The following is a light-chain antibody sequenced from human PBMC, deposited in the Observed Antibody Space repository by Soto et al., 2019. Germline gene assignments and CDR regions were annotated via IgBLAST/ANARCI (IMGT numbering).Light chain of an antibody. CDR3: SSYTTSNTRQIV. Sequence: QSVLTQPASVSGSPGQSITISCTGTSSDVGGYNYVSWYQQHPGKAPKFMIYDVSNRPSGVSNRFSGSKSGNTGSLTISGLQAEDEADYYCSSYTTSNTRQIVFGTGTKVTVL. CDR1: SSDVGGYNY. V-gene: IGLV2-14*01. CDR2: DVS. J-gene: IGLJ1*01.